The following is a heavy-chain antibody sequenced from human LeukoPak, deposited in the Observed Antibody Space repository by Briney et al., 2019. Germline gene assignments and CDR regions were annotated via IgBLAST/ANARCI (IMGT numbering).Heavy chain of an antibody. D-gene: IGHD6-13*01. V-gene: IGHV3-30*09. CDR1: TFTFGDYP. J-gene: IGHJ4*02. CDR3: ARGVGRSSWFFDY. Sequence: GGSLRLSCAASTFTFGDYPMHYVRQAPGEGLQWVAVISSDGKDKDYADSVEGRFAISRDNSKNTLYLQMNSLKIEDTAVYYCARGVGRSSWFFDYWGQGTLVTVTS. CDR2: ISSDGKDK.